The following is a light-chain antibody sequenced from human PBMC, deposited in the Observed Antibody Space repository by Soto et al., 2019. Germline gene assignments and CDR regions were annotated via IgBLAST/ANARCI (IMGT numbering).Light chain of an antibody. CDR3: SSYAGSNNWV. CDR1: STDVGNYNY. J-gene: IGLJ2*01. V-gene: IGLV2-8*01. Sequence: QSALTQPPSASGSPGQSLTISCTGTSTDVGNYNYVSWYQQHPGKAPKLMISDVNRRPSGVPDRFSGSKSGNTASLTVSELQAEDEADYYCSSYAGSNNWVFGGGTKLIVL. CDR2: DVN.